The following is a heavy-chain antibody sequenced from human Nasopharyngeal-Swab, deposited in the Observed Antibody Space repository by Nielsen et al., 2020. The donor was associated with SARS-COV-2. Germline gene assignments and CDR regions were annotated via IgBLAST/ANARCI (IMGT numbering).Heavy chain of an antibody. J-gene: IGHJ4*02. Sequence: SLKISCASSGFTFSSYWMSWVRQAPGKGLEWVANIKQDGSEKYYVDSVRGRFTISRDNAKNSLYLQMNSLRAEDTAVYYCARDPAAITIFGVVIIGSRSYYFDYWGQGTLVTVSS. D-gene: IGHD3-3*01. CDR1: GFTFSSYW. V-gene: IGHV3-7*01. CDR2: IKQDGSEK. CDR3: ARDPAAITIFGVVIIGSRSYYFDY.